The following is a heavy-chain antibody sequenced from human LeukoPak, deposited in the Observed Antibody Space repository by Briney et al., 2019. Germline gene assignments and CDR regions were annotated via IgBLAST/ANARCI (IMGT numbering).Heavy chain of an antibody. V-gene: IGHV3-30*02. CDR3: AKGGYYYDWEYYFDY. J-gene: IGHJ4*02. CDR2: IHHDGSNK. CDR1: GFTFSSYG. Sequence: PGGSLRLSCAASGFTFSSYGMHWVRQAPGKGLDWVAFIHHDGSNKYYADSVRGRFTISRDNSKNTLYLQMNSLRAEDTAVYYCAKGGYYYDWEYYFDYWGQGTLVTVSS. D-gene: IGHD3-22*01.